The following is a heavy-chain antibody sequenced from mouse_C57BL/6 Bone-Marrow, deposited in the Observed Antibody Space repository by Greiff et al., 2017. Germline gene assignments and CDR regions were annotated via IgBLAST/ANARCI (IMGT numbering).Heavy chain of an antibody. CDR2: ISNLAYSI. CDR3: ARRGYMDY. V-gene: IGHV5-15*01. CDR1: GFTFSDYG. J-gene: IGHJ4*01. Sequence: EVKLVESGGGLVQPGGSLKLSCAASGFTFSDYGMAWVRQAPRKGPEWVAFISNLAYSIYYADTVTGRFTISREKAKNTLYLEMSSLRSEDTAMYYCARRGYMDYWGQGASVTVSS.